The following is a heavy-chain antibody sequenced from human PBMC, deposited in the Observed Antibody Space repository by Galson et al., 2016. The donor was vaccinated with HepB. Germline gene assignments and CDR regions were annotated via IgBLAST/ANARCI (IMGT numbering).Heavy chain of an antibody. D-gene: IGHD1-1*01. V-gene: IGHV4-4*02. J-gene: IGHJ6*02. CDR2: IYHSGRT. CDR1: GGSISSSNW. Sequence: SETLSLTCAVSGGSISSSNWWNWVRQPPGKGLEWIGEIYHSGRTNHNSSLKSRVTISVDQSKNQFSLKLSSLTAADTAVYYCARQKLYQGGYYYYGMDVWGQGTTVTVSS. CDR3: ARQKLYQGGYYYYGMDV.